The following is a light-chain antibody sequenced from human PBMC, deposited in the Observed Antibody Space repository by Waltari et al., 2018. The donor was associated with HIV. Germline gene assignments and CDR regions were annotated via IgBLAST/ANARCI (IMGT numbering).Light chain of an antibody. V-gene: IGLV1-40*01. CDR1: SSNIGAGYA. J-gene: IGLJ2*01. Sequence: QSLLTQPPSVSATPALRVTMSCTGSSSNIGAGYAVDWYLQLPGPAPKLLIYANINRPSGVPDRFSGSKSGSSASLAITGLQAEDEAHYYCQSFDSSLTTSGVIFGGGTKLTVL. CDR2: ANI. CDR3: QSFDSSLTTSGVI.